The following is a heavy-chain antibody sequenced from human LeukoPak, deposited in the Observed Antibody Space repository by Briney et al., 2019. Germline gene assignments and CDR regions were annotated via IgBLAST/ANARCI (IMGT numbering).Heavy chain of an antibody. V-gene: IGHV4-61*09. J-gene: IGHJ4*02. CDR3: ARGRITMIRRIIISGYFDY. CDR2: IYATKNT. D-gene: IGHD3-10*01. Sequence: SETLSLTCTVSGGSISSGSAYWNWIRQPAGKGLEWIGHIYATKNTDYSPSLKSRVNMSADTSKNQFSLKLTSVTAADTAVYYCARGRITMIRRIIISGYFDYWGQGALVTVSS. CDR1: GGSISSGSAY.